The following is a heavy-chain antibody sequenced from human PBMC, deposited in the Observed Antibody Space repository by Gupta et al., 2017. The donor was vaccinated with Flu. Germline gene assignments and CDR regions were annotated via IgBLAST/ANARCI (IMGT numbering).Heavy chain of an antibody. D-gene: IGHD1-26*01. CDR3: ARLRRHSGSYYWFDS. CDR2: VFDSGDT. V-gene: IGHV4-61*07. Sequence: SWLRQPPGQTLEWIGYVFDSGDTHYNPSLSSRVVISADTSRNRFSLNLTSVTTADTAMYYCARLRRHSGSYYWFDSWGQGTLVTVSS. J-gene: IGHJ5*01.